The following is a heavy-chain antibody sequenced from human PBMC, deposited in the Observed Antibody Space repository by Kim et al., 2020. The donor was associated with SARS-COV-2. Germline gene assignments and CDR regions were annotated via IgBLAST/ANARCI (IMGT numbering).Heavy chain of an antibody. D-gene: IGHD5-12*01. J-gene: IGHJ3*01. V-gene: IGHV3-23*01. CDR3: AKCSRDGYRGMEAD. Sequence: ADSEKGRYTISRDKSKNSVYLQMNSLRAEDTAVYYCAKCSRDGYRGMEADWGQGTMVTVSS.